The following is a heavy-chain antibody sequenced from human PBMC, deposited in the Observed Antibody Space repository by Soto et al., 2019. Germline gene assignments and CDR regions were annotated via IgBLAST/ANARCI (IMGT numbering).Heavy chain of an antibody. Sequence: DVQLVESGGGLVQPGGSLRLSCAASGFTFSDHWMNWVRQVPGRGMEWVAKIKEDGSSTYFADSVRGRFTISRDNAKNALFLQMNSLRVEDTAIYYCAKDVEWSLDFWGRGTLVTVSS. J-gene: IGHJ4*02. CDR2: IKEDGSST. V-gene: IGHV3-7*01. CDR3: AKDVEWSLDF. CDR1: GFTFSDHW. D-gene: IGHD3-3*01.